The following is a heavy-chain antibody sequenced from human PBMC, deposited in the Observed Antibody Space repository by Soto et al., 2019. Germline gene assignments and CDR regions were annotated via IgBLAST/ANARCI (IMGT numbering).Heavy chain of an antibody. V-gene: IGHV4-34*01. CDR1: GGSFSGYY. CDR2: INHSGST. D-gene: IGHD2-2*01. CDR3: ARGVVVVPAAINWFDP. Sequence: SETLSLTCAVYGGSFSGYYWSWIRQPPGKGLEWIGEINHSGSTNYNPSLKSRVTISVDTSKNQFSLKLSSVTAADTAVYYCARGVVVVPAAINWFDPWGQGTLVTVSS. J-gene: IGHJ5*02.